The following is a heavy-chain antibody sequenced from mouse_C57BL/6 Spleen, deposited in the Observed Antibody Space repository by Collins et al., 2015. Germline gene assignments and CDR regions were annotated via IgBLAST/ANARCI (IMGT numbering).Heavy chain of an antibody. Sequence: EVKLVESGGGLVQPGGSRKLSCAASGFTFSDYGMAWVRQAPGKGPEWVAFISNLAYSIYYADTVTGRFTISRENAKNTLYLEMSSLRSEDTAMYYCARDEDYDWFAYWGQGTLVTVSA. J-gene: IGHJ3*01. CDR3: ARDEDYDWFAY. CDR2: ISNLAYSI. V-gene: IGHV5-15*02. CDR1: GFTFSDYG. D-gene: IGHD2-4*01.